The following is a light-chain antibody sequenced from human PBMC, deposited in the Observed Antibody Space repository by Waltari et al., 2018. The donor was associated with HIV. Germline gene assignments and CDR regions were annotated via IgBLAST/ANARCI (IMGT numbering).Light chain of an antibody. V-gene: IGKV3-15*01. CDR2: GAS. J-gene: IGKJ1*01. Sequence: EIVMTQSPATPSVSPGERATLSCRASQSVRSNLAWYQQKPGQAPRLLIYGASTRATGIPARFSGSGSGTEFTLTISSLQSEDFAVYYCQQYNDWRRVTFGQGTKVEIQ. CDR1: QSVRSN. CDR3: QQYNDWRRVT.